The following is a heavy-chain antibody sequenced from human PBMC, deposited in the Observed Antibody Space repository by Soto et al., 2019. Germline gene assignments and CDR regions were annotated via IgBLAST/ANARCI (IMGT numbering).Heavy chain of an antibody. CDR1: YGSLSVYY. CDR3: ARDSTRGGACDV. J-gene: IGHJ3*01. D-gene: IGHD3-10*01. Sequence: PSETLSLTCAIYYGSLSVYYWIWIRQSPGEGLEWIGEINHGGSTNYNPSLKSRVTMSVEAYKNQYSLGLNSVTAADTALYSCARDSTRGGACDVWGQGTTLTVS. V-gene: IGHV4-34*01. CDR2: INHGGST.